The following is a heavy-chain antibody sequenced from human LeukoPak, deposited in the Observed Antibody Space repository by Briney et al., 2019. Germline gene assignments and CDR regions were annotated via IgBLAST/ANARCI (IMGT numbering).Heavy chain of an antibody. V-gene: IGHV4-39*07. J-gene: IGHJ5*02. CDR3: ARVLLSNYDFWNGYSNWFDP. CDR1: GGSISSSSYY. CDR2: IYYSGST. D-gene: IGHD3-3*01. Sequence: SETLSLTCTVSGGSISSSSYYWGWLRQPPGKGLEWIGSIYYSGSTYYNPSLKSRVTISVDTSKNQFSLKLSSVTAADTAVYYCARVLLSNYDFWNGYSNWFDPWGQGTLVTVSS.